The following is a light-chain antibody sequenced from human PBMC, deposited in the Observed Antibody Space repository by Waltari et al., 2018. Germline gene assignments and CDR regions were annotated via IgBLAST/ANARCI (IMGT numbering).Light chain of an antibody. CDR1: SSDVGSYNS. Sequence: SALTQPASVSGSPGQSITISCTGTSSDVGSYNSVSWYQDHPGQGPKVIIYDVSDRPSGVSARFAGSKSGNTASLTISGLQAEDEADYYCSSQSSDNVVLFGGGTKVTFL. J-gene: IGLJ3*02. CDR3: SSQSSDNVVL. V-gene: IGLV2-14*03. CDR2: DVS.